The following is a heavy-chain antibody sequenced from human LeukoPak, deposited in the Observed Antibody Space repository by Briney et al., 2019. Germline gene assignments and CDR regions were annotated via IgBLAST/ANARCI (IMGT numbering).Heavy chain of an antibody. CDR1: GASISSSGYY. CDR2: ISYSGNT. V-gene: IGHV4-39*01. D-gene: IGHD3-22*01. J-gene: IGHJ5*02. Sequence: SETLSLTCTVSGASISSSGYYWGWIRQPPGKGLEWIASISYSGNTYYNPSLKSRVTISVDTSKNQFSLKLSSVTAADTAVYYCARHRDRYSESSGYSYWWFDPWGQGTLVTVSS. CDR3: ARHRDRYSESSGYSYWWFDP.